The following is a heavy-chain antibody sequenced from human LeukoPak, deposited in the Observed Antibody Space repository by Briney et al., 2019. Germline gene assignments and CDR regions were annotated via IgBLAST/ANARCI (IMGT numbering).Heavy chain of an antibody. CDR2: IYYSGST. CDR1: GGSFSGYY. D-gene: IGHD2-21*01. J-gene: IGHJ4*02. V-gene: IGHV4-59*01. Sequence: SETLSLTCAVYGGSFSGYYWSWIRQPPGKALEWIGYIYYSGSTNYNPSLKSRVTISVDTAKNQFSLKLSSVTAADTAVYYCARGVVIAPQTFDYWGQGTLVTVSS. CDR3: ARGVVIAPQTFDY.